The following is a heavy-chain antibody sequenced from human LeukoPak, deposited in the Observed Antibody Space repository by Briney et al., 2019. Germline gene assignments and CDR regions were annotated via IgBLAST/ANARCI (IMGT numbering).Heavy chain of an antibody. V-gene: IGHV3-23*01. J-gene: IGHJ4*02. CDR3: AIKAKGDY. CDR2: INNSGGST. CDR1: GFTFSTYA. Sequence: GSLRLSCAASGFTFSTYAMSWVRQAPGKGLEWVSTINNSGGSTYYADSVKGRFTISRDNSKNTLYLQMNSLRAEDTAVYYSAIKAKGDYWGQGTLVTVSS. D-gene: IGHD3-10*01.